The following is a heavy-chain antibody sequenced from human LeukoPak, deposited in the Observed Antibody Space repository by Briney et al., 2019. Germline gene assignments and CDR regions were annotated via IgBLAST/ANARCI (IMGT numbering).Heavy chain of an antibody. D-gene: IGHD4-11*01. J-gene: IGHJ4*02. V-gene: IGHV3-23*01. CDR2: ISGGGEST. CDR3: AKDLQDSGPF. Sequence: GGSLRLSCAASGFSIRNYWMSWVRQAPGKGLEWVSAISGGGESTYYTDSVRGRFAISRDNSKNTLYLQMNSLRAGDTAVYYCAKDLQDSGPFWGQGTLVTVSS. CDR1: GFSIRNYW.